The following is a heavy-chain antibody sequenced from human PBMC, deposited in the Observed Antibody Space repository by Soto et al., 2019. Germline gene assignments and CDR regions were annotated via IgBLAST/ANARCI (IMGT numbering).Heavy chain of an antibody. CDR2: ISYDGSNK. CDR3: ARDRSMIVVVPGY. CDR1: GFTFRSDV. J-gene: IGHJ4*02. V-gene: IGHV3-30*19. D-gene: IGHD3-22*01. Sequence: SGFTFRSDVMSWVRQAPGKGLEWVSFISYDGSNKYYADSVKGRFTISRDNSKNTLYLQMNSLRAEDTAVYYCARDRSMIVVVPGYWGQGTLVTVSS.